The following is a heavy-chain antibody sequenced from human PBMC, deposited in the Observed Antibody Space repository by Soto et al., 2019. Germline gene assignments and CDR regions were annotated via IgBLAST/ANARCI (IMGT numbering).Heavy chain of an antibody. D-gene: IGHD6-19*01. CDR2: ISSSGGST. V-gene: IGHV3-23*01. J-gene: IGHJ5*02. CDR3: AKGREPPSGGVVYTSGWLSS. Sequence: EVQLLESGGGLVQPGGSLRLFCAASGFTFSSYARSWVRQAPGKGLGWVSTISSSGGSTYYADSVKGRFTVSRDNPKNTLYLQMNSLGADDTAVYYCAKGREPPSGGVVYTSGWLSSWGQGTLLAVSS. CDR1: GFTFSSYA.